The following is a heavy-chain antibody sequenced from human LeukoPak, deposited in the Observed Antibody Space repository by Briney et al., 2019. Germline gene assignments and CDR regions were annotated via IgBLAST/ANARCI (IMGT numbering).Heavy chain of an antibody. D-gene: IGHD4-17*01. V-gene: IGHV4-31*03. CDR1: GGSISSGGYY. CDR3: ARDSGTTVTENWFDP. CDR2: IYYSGST. J-gene: IGHJ5*02. Sequence: SETLSLTCTVSGGSISSGGYYWSWIRQHPGKGLEWIGYIYYSGSTYYNPSLKSRVTISVDTSKNQFSLKLSSVTAADTAVYYYARDSGTTVTENWFDPWGQGTLVTVSS.